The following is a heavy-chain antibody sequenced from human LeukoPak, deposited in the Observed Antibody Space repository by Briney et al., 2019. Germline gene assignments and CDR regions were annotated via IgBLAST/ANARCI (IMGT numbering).Heavy chain of an antibody. CDR1: GGSISGSY. V-gene: IGHV4-59*01. CDR3: ASFYQAYYFDY. J-gene: IGHJ4*02. CDR2: IYYSGST. D-gene: IGHD2-21*01. Sequence: SETLPLTCTVSGGSISGSYWSWIRQPPGKGLEWIGYIYYSGSTNYNPSLKSRVTILVDTSNNQFSLRLNSVTAADPAVYYCASFYQAYYFDYWGQGTLVIVSS.